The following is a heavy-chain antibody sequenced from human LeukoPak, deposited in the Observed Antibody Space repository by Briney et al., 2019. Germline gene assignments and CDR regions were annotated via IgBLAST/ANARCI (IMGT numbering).Heavy chain of an antibody. CDR1: GFTFSSYA. J-gene: IGHJ4*02. CDR3: AKYDRIVVVPAAIDY. D-gene: IGHD2-2*01. V-gene: IGHV3-23*01. Sequence: GGSLRLSCAASGFTFSSYATSWVRQAPGKGLEWVSAISGSGGSTYYADSVKGRFTISRDNSKNTLYLQMNSLRAEDTAVYYCAKYDRIVVVPAAIDYWGQGTLVTVSS. CDR2: ISGSGGST.